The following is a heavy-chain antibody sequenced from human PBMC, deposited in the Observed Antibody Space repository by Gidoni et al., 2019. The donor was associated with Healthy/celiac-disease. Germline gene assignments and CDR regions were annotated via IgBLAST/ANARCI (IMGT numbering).Heavy chain of an antibody. Sequence: QVQLQESGPGLVKPSETLSLTCTVSGYSISSGYYWGWIRQPPGKGLEWIGSIYHSGSIYYNPSLKSRVTISVDTSKNQFSLKLSSVTAADTAVYYCARADYADWFDPWGQGTLVTVSS. V-gene: IGHV4-38-2*02. D-gene: IGHD4-17*01. CDR3: ARADYADWFDP. J-gene: IGHJ5*02. CDR2: IYHSGSI. CDR1: GYSISSGYY.